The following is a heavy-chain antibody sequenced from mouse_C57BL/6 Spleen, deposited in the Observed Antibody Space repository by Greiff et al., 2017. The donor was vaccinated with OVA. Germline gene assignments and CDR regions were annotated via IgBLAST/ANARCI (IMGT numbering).Heavy chain of an antibody. V-gene: IGHV5-17*01. Sequence: EVMLVESGGGLVKPGGSLKLSCAASGFTFSDYGMHWVRQAPEKGLEWVAYISSGSSTIYYADTVKGRFTISRDNAKNTLFLQMTSLRSEDTAMYYCARPGTTACYFEVWGTGTTVTVSS. CDR3: ARPGTTACYFEV. J-gene: IGHJ1*03. CDR1: GFTFSDYG. CDR2: ISSGSSTI. D-gene: IGHD1-2*01.